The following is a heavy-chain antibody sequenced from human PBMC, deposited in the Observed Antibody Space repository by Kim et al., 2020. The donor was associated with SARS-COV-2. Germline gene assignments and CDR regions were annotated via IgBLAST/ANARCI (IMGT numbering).Heavy chain of an antibody. J-gene: IGHJ5*02. D-gene: IGHD1-26*01. V-gene: IGHV3-23*01. Sequence: KGRFTISRDNSATTLYLKMNSLRAEDTAVYYCAKVVTPGSRSYPRGWFDPWGQGTLVTVSS. CDR3: AKVVTPGSRSYPRGWFDP.